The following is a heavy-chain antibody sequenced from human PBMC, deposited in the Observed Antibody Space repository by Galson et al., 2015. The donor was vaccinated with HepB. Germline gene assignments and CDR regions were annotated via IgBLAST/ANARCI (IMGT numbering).Heavy chain of an antibody. CDR1: GFTLSSSA. CDR2: ISYDGRKH. Sequence: SLRLSRAASGFTLSSSAIHWVRQAPGKGLEWVTVISYDGRKHNYADSVMGRFTISRDNSKDKVYLQMSGLRADDTAVYYCASDSGYVSGWYAGRGGFDYWGQGTLVTVSS. CDR3: ASDSGYVSGWYAGRGGFDY. V-gene: IGHV3-30*03. J-gene: IGHJ4*02. D-gene: IGHD6-19*01.